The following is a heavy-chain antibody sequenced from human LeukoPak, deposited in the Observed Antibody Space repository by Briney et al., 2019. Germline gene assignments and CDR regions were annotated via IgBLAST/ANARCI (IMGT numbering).Heavy chain of an antibody. Sequence: SETLSLTCAVYGGSFSGYYWSWIRQPPGKGLEWIGEINHSGSTNYNPSLKSRVTISVDTSKNQFSLKLSSVTATDTAVHYCARDSNYDFWSGYSYYYYYMDVWGKGTTVTVSS. V-gene: IGHV4-34*01. D-gene: IGHD3-3*01. J-gene: IGHJ6*03. CDR2: INHSGST. CDR3: ARDSNYDFWSGYSYYYYYMDV. CDR1: GGSFSGYY.